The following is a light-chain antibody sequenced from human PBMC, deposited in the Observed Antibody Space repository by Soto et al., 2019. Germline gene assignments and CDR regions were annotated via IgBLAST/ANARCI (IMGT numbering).Light chain of an antibody. CDR1: QSVSSSY. CDR3: QQYGSSPPIT. CDR2: GAS. J-gene: IGKJ5*01. Sequence: EIVLTSAPGTLSLSPGERATLSRKASQSVSSSYLAWYQQKPAQAPRLLIYGASSRATGIPDRFSGSGSGTDFTLTISILEPEDFAVYYCQQYGSSPPITFGQGTRLEIK. V-gene: IGKV3-20*01.